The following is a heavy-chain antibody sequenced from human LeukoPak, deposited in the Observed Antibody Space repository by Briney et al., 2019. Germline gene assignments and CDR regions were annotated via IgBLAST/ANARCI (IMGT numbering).Heavy chain of an antibody. CDR1: GGSISSYY. CDR2: IYTSGST. J-gene: IGHJ4*02. Sequence: PSETLSLTCTVSGGSISSYYWSWIRQPAGKGLEWIGRIYTSGSTNYNPSLKSRVTMSVDTSKNQFSLKLSSVTAADTAVYYCARGGRCSSTSCYTGVFDYWGQGTLVTVSS. CDR3: ARGGRCSSTSCYTGVFDY. D-gene: IGHD2-2*02. V-gene: IGHV4-4*07.